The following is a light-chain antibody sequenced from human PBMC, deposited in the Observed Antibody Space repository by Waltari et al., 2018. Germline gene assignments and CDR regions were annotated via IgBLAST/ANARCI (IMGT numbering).Light chain of an antibody. CDR1: QNIYNW. V-gene: IGKV1-5*03. J-gene: IGKJ2*01. CDR2: EAS. CDR3: QQYSFYYT. Sequence: DIQMTQSPSTVSASVGDRVIITCRASQNIYNWLAWYQQKPGKAPKLLIYEASILQSGVPSRFSGSGSGSGTEFTLTISSLQPDDSATYYCQQYSFYYTFGRGTKLEI.